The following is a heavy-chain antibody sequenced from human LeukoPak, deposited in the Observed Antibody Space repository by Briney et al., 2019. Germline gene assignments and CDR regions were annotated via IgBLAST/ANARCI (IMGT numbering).Heavy chain of an antibody. CDR2: ISGSGGGT. Sequence: GGSLGLSCAVSGITLSNYGMSWVRQAPGKGLEWVAGISGSGGGTNYADSVQGRFTISRDNPKNTLYLQMNSLRAEDTAVYFCAKRGVVIRVFLVGFHKEAYYFDSWGQGALVTVSS. V-gene: IGHV3-23*01. D-gene: IGHD3-10*01. CDR1: GITLSNYG. J-gene: IGHJ4*02. CDR3: AKRGVVIRVFLVGFHKEAYYFDS.